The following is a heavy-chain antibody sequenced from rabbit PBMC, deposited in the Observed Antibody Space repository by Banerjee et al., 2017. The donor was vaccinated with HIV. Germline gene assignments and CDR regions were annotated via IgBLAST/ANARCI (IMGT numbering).Heavy chain of an antibody. CDR2: IYPTYGAT. Sequence: QEQLKETGGGLVQPGGSLTLSCKASGIDFSSSFWISWVRQTPGKGLEWIGCIYPTYGATDYASWVNGRFTISLDNAQNTVFLQMTSLTAADTATYFCARGLVAGVLDLWGQGTLVTVS. CDR3: ARGLVAGVLDL. CDR1: GIDFSSSFW. V-gene: IGHV1S43*01. J-gene: IGHJ3*01. D-gene: IGHD3-3*01.